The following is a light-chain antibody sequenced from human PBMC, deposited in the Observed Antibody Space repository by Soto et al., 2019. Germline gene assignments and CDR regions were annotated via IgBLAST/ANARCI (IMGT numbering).Light chain of an antibody. CDR2: GNS. V-gene: IGLV1-40*01. CDR1: SSNIGAGYD. CDR3: QSYDNGLGRV. Sequence: QSVLTQPPSVSGAPGQRVTISCTRSSSNIGAGYDVHWYQHLPGTAPKLLILGNSVRPSGGPDRFSGSMSGTSASLAITGLQAEDEADDYCQSYDNGLGRVFGGGTKLAVL. J-gene: IGLJ3*02.